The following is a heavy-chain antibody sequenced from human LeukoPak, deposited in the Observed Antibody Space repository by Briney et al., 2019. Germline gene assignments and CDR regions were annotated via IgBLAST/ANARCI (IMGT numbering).Heavy chain of an antibody. Sequence: SETLSLTCAVYGGSFSGYYWSWIRQPPGKGLEWIGEINHSESTNYNPSLKSRVTISVDTSKNQFSLKLSSVTAADTAVYYCARGGLMVYAVRVQNDVFDIWGQGTMVTVSS. V-gene: IGHV4-34*01. CDR3: ARGGLMVYAVRVQNDVFDI. J-gene: IGHJ3*02. D-gene: IGHD2-8*01. CDR2: INHSEST. CDR1: GGSFSGYY.